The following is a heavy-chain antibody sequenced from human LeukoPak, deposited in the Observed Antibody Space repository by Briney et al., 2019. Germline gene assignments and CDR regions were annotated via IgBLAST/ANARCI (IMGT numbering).Heavy chain of an antibody. CDR2: IYPGDSDT. CDR1: GYTFTSYW. CDR3: ARHHSGYSPDY. V-gene: IGHV5-51*01. D-gene: IGHD5-12*01. Sequence: GASVKVSCKASGYTFTSYWIGWVRQMPGKGLEWMGIIYPGDSDTRYSPSFQGQVTISADKSISTAYLQWSSLKASDTAMYYCARHHSGYSPDYWGQGTLVTVSS. J-gene: IGHJ4*02.